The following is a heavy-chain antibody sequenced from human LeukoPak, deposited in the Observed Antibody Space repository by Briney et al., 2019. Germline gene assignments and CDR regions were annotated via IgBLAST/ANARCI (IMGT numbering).Heavy chain of an antibody. J-gene: IGHJ4*02. D-gene: IGHD3-22*01. Sequence: GGSLRLSCAASGFIFNNYWMSWVRQAPGKGLEWVANIKQDGREKYYVDSVKGRFTISRDNAKNSLYLQMNSLRAEDTAVYYCARPYDYYDSSGYYPTPLFDYWGQGTLVTVSS. V-gene: IGHV3-7*01. CDR1: GFIFNNYW. CDR3: ARPYDYYDSSGYYPTPLFDY. CDR2: IKQDGREK.